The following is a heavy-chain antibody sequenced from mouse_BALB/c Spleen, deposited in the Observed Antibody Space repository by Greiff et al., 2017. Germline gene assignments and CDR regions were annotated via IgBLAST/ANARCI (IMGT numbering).Heavy chain of an antibody. CDR2: FYPGSGSI. CDR1: GYTFTEYI. CDR3: ARHEASSMITYYAMDY. J-gene: IGHJ4*01. Sequence: QVQLQQSGAELVKPGASVKLSCKASGYTFTEYIIHWVKQRPGQGLEWIGWFYPGSGSIKYNEKFKDKATLTADKSSSTVYMELSRLTSEDSAVYFGARHEASSMITYYAMDYWGQGTSVTVSS. D-gene: IGHD2-10*02. V-gene: IGHV1-62-2*01.